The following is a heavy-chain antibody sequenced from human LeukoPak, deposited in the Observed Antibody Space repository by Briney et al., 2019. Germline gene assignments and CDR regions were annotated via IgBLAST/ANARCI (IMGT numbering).Heavy chain of an antibody. CDR1: GYSISSGYY. J-gene: IGHJ4*02. Sequence: KTSETLSLTCAVSGYSISSGYYWGWIRQPPGKGLEWIGSIYHSGSTYYNPSLKSRVTISVDTSKNQFSLKLSSVTAADTAVYYCARQRGDCSSTCCYAPNWGQGTLVTVSS. CDR2: IYHSGST. V-gene: IGHV4-38-2*01. D-gene: IGHD2-2*01. CDR3: ARQRGDCSSTCCYAPN.